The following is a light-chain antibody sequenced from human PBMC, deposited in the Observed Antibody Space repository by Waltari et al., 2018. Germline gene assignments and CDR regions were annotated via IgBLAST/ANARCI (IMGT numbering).Light chain of an antibody. J-gene: IGLJ2*01. CDR3: CSYAGSYTVL. CDR1: SSDVGGFNY. Sequence: QPALTQPRPVSGSPGQSVTISCTGTSSDVGGFNYVSWYQQHPGKAPKIMIYDVIKRPAGVPDRFSGSKSDNTASLTISGLQAEDEADYYCCSYAGSYTVLFGGGTKLTVL. V-gene: IGLV2-11*01. CDR2: DVI.